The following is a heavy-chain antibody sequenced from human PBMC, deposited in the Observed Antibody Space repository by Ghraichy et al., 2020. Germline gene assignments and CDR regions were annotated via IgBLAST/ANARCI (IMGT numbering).Heavy chain of an antibody. V-gene: IGHV4-34*01. CDR1: GGSFSGYF. J-gene: IGHJ6*02. Sequence: SETLSLTCAVYGGSFSGYFWTWLRQAPGKGLEWIGEIDAGGRTDYNRSLKSRVTISLGTSNNHFSLTVTSVTAADAAVYYCARGSQSTSPANYYHSAIEVWGQGTTVSVSS. CDR2: IDAGGRT. CDR3: ARGSQSTSPANYYHSAIEV.